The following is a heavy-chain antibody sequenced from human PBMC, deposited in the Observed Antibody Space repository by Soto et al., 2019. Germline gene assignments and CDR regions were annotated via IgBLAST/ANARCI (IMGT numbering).Heavy chain of an antibody. J-gene: IGHJ4*02. D-gene: IGHD3-16*01. CDR2: IIPIFGTA. CDR3: ASRQGGEHVDY. V-gene: IGHV1-69*13. Sequence: GASVKVSCKASGGTFSSYAISWVRQAPGQGLEWMGGIIPIFGTANYAQKFQGRVTITADESTSTAYMELSSLRSEDTAVYYCASRQGGEHVDYWGQGTLVTVSS. CDR1: GGTFSSYA.